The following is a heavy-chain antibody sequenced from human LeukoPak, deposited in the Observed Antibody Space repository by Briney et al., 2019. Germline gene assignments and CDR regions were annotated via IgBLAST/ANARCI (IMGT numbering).Heavy chain of an antibody. Sequence: GGSLRLSCAASGFTFSSYAMSWVRQAPGKGLEWVSAISGSGGSTYCADSVKGRFTISRDNSKNTLYLQMNSLRAEDTAVYYCAKAPGIVVVLSWFDPWGQGTLVTVSS. D-gene: IGHD3-22*01. CDR2: ISGSGGST. J-gene: IGHJ5*02. CDR3: AKAPGIVVVLSWFDP. V-gene: IGHV3-23*01. CDR1: GFTFSSYA.